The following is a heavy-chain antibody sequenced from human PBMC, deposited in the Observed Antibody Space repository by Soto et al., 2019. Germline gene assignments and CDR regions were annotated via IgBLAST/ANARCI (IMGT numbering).Heavy chain of an antibody. CDR3: ARAIDY. CDR2: ISYDGSNK. J-gene: IGHJ4*02. CDR1: GFTFSSYA. Sequence: QVQLVESGGGVVQPGRSLSLSCAASGFTFSSYAMHWVRHAPGTGLEWVAVISYDGSNKYYADSVKGRFTISRDNSKNTLYLQMNSLRAEDTAVYYCARAIDYWGQGTLVTFSA. V-gene: IGHV3-30-3*01.